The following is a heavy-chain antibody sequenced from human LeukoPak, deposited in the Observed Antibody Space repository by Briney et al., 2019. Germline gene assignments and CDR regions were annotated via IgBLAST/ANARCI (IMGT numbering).Heavy chain of an antibody. CDR1: GFIFSNYA. Sequence: PGGSLRLSCAASGFIFSNYAMTWVRQAPGKGLEWVSVISGGGAATYYADSVKGRFTISRDNSKNTLDLQMNSLRAEDTAVYYCAKKLSGSYEEGMQQWGQGTLVTVSS. J-gene: IGHJ1*01. CDR3: AKKLSGSYEEGMQQ. V-gene: IGHV3-23*01. CDR2: ISGGGAAT. D-gene: IGHD1-26*01.